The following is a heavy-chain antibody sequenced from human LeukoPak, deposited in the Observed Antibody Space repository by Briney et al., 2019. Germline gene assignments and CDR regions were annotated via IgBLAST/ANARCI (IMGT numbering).Heavy chain of an antibody. V-gene: IGHV4-34*01. D-gene: IGHD5-12*01. CDR3: ARVSGYDWESFYDY. J-gene: IGHJ4*02. CDR1: GGSFSGYY. CDR2: INHSGST. Sequence: PSETLSLTCAVYGGSFSGYYWSWIRQPPGKGLEWIREINHSGSTNYNPSLKSRVTISVDTSKNQFSLKLNSVTAADTAVYYCARVSGYDWESFYDYWGQGTLVTVSS.